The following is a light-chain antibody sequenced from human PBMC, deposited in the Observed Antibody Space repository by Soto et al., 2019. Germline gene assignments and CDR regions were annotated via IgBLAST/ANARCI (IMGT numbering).Light chain of an antibody. Sequence: IVMTQSPATLSVSPGESVTLSCRASQLFSSNLAWYQRRPGQAPRLLIYGSSTRATGVPPRFSGSASGTEFTLTISSLQSEDFGVYYCQQYNVWPRTFGQGTRLEIK. CDR2: GSS. CDR3: QQYNVWPRT. V-gene: IGKV3-15*01. J-gene: IGKJ5*01. CDR1: QLFSSN.